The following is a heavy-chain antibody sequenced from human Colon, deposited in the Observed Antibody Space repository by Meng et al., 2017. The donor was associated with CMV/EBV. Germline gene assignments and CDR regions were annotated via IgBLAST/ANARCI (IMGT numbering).Heavy chain of an antibody. D-gene: IGHD3-10*01. CDR1: GGSFSGYY. J-gene: IGHJ6*02. CDR3: ARVGYYGSGSPLPGMDD. Sequence: GSLRLSCAVSGGSFSGYYWSWIRQPPGKGLEWIGEINHSGSTNYNPSLKSRVTISVDTSKNQFSLKLSSVTAADTAVYYCARVGYYGSGSPLPGMDDWGQGTTVTVSS. V-gene: IGHV4-34*01. CDR2: INHSGST.